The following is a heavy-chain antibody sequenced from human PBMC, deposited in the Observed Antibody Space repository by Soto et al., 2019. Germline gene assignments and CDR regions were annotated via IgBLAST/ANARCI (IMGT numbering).Heavy chain of an antibody. Sequence: SETLSLTCDVSVEPMTGGYYWGWFRQSPGQGLEWIGSIYYGGTTYYNPSLRSRLAISIDTSKNQFSLRLSSVTAADTALYYCARGWYYFDVWGQGSLVTVSS. D-gene: IGHD2-15*01. V-gene: IGHV4-38-2*01. J-gene: IGHJ4*02. CDR1: VEPMTGGYY. CDR3: ARGWYYFDV. CDR2: IYYGGTT.